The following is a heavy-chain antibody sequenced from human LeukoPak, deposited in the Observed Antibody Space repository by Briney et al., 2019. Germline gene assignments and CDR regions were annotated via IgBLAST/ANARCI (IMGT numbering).Heavy chain of an antibody. V-gene: IGHV1-18*01. CDR2: MSAYNGNT. CDR3: ARDQGVGYCSSTSCPLDWFDP. J-gene: IGHJ5*02. D-gene: IGHD2-2*01. CDR1: GYTFTSYG. Sequence: ASVKVSCKASGYTFTSYGISWVRQAPGQGLEWMGWMSAYNGNTNYAQKLQGRVTMTTDTSTSTAYMELRSLRSDDTAVYYCARDQGVGYCSSTSCPLDWFDPWGQGTLVTVSS.